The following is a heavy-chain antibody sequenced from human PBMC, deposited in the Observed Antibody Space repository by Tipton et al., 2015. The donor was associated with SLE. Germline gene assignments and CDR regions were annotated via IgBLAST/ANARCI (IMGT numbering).Heavy chain of an antibody. Sequence: TLSLTCTVSGGSISSYYWSWIRQPPRKGLEWVGYIYYSGSTNYNPSLKSRGTISVDTSKNKFSLKLSSVTAADTAVYYCARDSPHGVGKDYWGQGTLVTVSS. CDR3: ARDSPHGVGKDY. CDR1: GGSISSYY. V-gene: IGHV4-59*12. D-gene: IGHD7-27*01. CDR2: IYYSGST. J-gene: IGHJ4*02.